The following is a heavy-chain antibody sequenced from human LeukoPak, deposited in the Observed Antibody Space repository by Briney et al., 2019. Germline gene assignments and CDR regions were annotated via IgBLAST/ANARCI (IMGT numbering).Heavy chain of an antibody. J-gene: IGHJ4*02. V-gene: IGHV4-34*01. CDR2: INHSGST. Sequence: SETLSLTCAVYGGSFSGYYWSWIRQPPGKGLEWIGEINHSGSTNYNPSLKSRVTISVDTSKNQFSLKLSSVTAADTAVYYCARDAYYDILTGYDYWGQGSLVTVSS. CDR1: GGSFSGYY. CDR3: ARDAYYDILTGYDY. D-gene: IGHD3-9*01.